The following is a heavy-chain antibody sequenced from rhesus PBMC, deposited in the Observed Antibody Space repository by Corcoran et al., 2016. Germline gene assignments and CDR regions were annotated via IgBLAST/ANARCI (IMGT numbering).Heavy chain of an antibody. V-gene: IGHV3-136*01. CDR2: ISDTGETI. CDR1: GPPSSRYD. Sequence: EVQLVESGGGLFQTGGSLRLPCAASGPPSSRYDWPWVRQAPGKGREWLSYISDTGETIHYADSVKGRFTISRDNAKNSLSLQMTSLRAEDTAVYYCARDRRFDVWGPGVLVTVSS. J-gene: IGHJ5-1*01. CDR3: ARDRRFDV.